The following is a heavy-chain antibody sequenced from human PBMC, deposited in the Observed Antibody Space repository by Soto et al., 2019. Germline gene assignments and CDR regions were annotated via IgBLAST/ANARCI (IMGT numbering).Heavy chain of an antibody. D-gene: IGHD6-6*01. CDR2: ISHLETT. CDR1: GVTMSYCGYS. J-gene: IGHJ4*02. Sequence: PSETLSLTCSVSGVTMSYCGYSWSWIRHSPGKGLDWLGYISHLETTYYNPSFKSRLSLSIDRTRKQFSLNLASVSAADTAVYYCARAPKVSGSSQTRPDFWGQGTLVTVSS. CDR3: ARAPKVSGSSQTRPDF. V-gene: IGHV4-30-2*06.